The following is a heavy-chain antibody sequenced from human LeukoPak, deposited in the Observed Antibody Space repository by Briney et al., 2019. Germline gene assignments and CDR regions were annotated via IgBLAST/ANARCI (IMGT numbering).Heavy chain of an antibody. Sequence: ASVKVSCKASGGTFSSYAISWVRQAPGQGLEWMGRIIPILGIANYAQKFQGRVTITADKSTSTAYMELSSLRSEDTAVYYCARGGGSSSWYSDYWGQGTLVTVSS. V-gene: IGHV1-69*04. CDR3: ARGGGSSSWYSDY. D-gene: IGHD6-13*01. CDR2: IIPILGIA. CDR1: GGTFSSYA. J-gene: IGHJ4*02.